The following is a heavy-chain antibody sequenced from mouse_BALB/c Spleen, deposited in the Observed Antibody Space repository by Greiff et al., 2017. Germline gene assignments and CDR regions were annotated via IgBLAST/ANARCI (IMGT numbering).Heavy chain of an antibody. CDR3: ARRSGTLYAMDY. CDR1: GYTFTDYA. D-gene: IGHD4-1*01. V-gene: IGHV1S137*01. J-gene: IGHJ4*01. CDR2: ISTYYGDA. Sequence: QVHVKQSGAELVRPGVSVKISCKGSGYTFTDYAMHWVKQSHAKSLEWIGVISTYYGDASYNQKFKGKATMTVDKSSSTAYMELARLTSEDSAIYYCARRSGTLYAMDYWGQGTSVTVSS.